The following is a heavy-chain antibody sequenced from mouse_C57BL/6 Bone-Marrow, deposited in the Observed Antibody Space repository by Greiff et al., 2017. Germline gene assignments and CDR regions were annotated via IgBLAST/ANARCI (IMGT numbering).Heavy chain of an antibody. D-gene: IGHD1-1*01. CDR3: ACPYYDGSSPYWYFDV. CDR2: IYPRSGNT. J-gene: IGHJ1*03. Sequence: QVQLKQSGTELARPGASVKLSCKASGYTFTSYGISWVKQRTGQGLEWIGEIYPRSGNTYYNEKFKGKATLTADKSSSTAYMELRSLTSEDSAVYFCACPYYDGSSPYWYFDVWGTGTTVTVSS. CDR1: GYTFTSYG. V-gene: IGHV1-81*01.